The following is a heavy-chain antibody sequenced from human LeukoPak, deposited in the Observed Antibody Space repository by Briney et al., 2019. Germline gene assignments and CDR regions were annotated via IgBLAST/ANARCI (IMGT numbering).Heavy chain of an antibody. V-gene: IGHV3-15*01. CDR2: IKSKTDGGTT. CDR1: GFTFSNAW. J-gene: IGHJ3*02. Sequence: GGSLRLSCAASGFTFSNAWMSWVRQAPGKGLEWVGRIKSKTDGGTTDYAAPVKGRFTISRDDSKNTLYLQMNSLKPEDTAVYYCTTDLVYSYGNDAFDIWGQGTMVTVSS. D-gene: IGHD5-18*01. CDR3: TTDLVYSYGNDAFDI.